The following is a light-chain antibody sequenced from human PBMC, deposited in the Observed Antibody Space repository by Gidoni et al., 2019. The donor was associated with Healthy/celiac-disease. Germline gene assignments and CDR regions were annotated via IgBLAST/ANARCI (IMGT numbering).Light chain of an antibody. CDR2: ASS. CDR3: QQANSFPLT. CDR1: QGISSW. J-gene: IGKJ4*01. V-gene: IGKV1-12*01. Sequence: DIQMTQSPSSVSASVGHRVTITCRASQGISSWLAWYPQKPGKAQKLLSYASSSFQSGVPSRVSGSGSGTDFTLTISSLQPEDFATYYCQQANSFPLTFGGGTKVEIK.